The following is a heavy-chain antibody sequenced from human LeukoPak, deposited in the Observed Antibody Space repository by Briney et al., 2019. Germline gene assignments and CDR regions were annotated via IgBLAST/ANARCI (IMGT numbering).Heavy chain of an antibody. Sequence: SVKVSCTASGGTFSRYAINWVRQAPGQGLEWMGRIIPLLEVINYAQTFHGRVTFTADTSTGTAYIDLTSVRFDDTGVYYCTRGLAPSPDAFEIWGQGTMVSVFS. D-gene: IGHD3-10*01. CDR1: GGTFSRYA. J-gene: IGHJ3*02. CDR3: TRGLAPSPDAFEI. V-gene: IGHV1-69*04. CDR2: IIPLLEVI.